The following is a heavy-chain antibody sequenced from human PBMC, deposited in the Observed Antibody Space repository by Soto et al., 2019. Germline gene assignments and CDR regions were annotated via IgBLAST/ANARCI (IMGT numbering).Heavy chain of an antibody. J-gene: IGHJ4*02. D-gene: IGHD6-13*01. Sequence: GSLLLPCAASGFTFSSNWMHWVRQAPGKGLVWVSRINSDGSITSYADSVKGQFTISRDNAKNTVYLQMNSLRAEDKAVYYCARGSSSWYVSFDYWGQGILVTVYS. V-gene: IGHV3-74*01. CDR1: GFTFSSNW. CDR2: INSDGSIT. CDR3: ARGSSSWYVSFDY.